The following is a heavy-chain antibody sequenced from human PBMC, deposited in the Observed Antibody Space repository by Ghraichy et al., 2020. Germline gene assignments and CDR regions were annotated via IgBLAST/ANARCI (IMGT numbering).Heavy chain of an antibody. CDR2: IRANGGNT. CDR3: ARGPEDRYSTSFFDY. D-gene: IGHD6-13*01. V-gene: IGHV3-23*01. J-gene: IGHJ4*02. Sequence: AGSLRLSCVASGFLFSKNAMGWVRQTPGRGLEWVSGIRANGGNTYYADSVKGRFTISRDNSRSTLHLQMNSLKAEDTAVYYCARGPEDRYSTSFFDYWGQGALVTVSS. CDR1: GFLFSKNA.